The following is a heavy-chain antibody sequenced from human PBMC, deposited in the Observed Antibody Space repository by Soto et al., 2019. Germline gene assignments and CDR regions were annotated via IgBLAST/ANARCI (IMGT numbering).Heavy chain of an antibody. D-gene: IGHD6-6*01. V-gene: IGHV3-23*01. CDR3: AKNWDTTSSSSSH. CDR2: ISGTGGST. Sequence: AGGSLRLSCAASGFTFSTYAMSWVRQAPGKGLEWVSAISGTGGSTYNTDSVKGRFTISRDNSKNTQYQQMNSLRAEDTAVFYCAKNWDTTSSSSSHWGQGTLVTVSS. J-gene: IGHJ4*02. CDR1: GFTFSTYA.